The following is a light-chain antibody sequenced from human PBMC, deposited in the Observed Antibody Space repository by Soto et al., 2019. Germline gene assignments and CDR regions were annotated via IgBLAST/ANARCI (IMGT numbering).Light chain of an antibody. CDR2: GAS. V-gene: IGKV3-15*01. Sequence: EIVMTQSPATLSVSPGERATLSCRASQSVSGNLAWYQQKPGQAPRLLIFGASTRATNIPARFSGSGSGTQYTLTISGLPAEDVAVYYCQQYNTWTFTFGQGTKLEIK. CDR3: QQYNTWTFT. CDR1: QSVSGN. J-gene: IGKJ2*01.